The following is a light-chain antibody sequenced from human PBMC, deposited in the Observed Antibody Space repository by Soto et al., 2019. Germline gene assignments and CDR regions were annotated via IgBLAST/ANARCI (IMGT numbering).Light chain of an antibody. V-gene: IGKV3-20*01. Sequence: EIVLTQSPGTLSLSPGERATLSCRASQSVSSSYLAWYQQKPGQAPRLLIYGASSRATGIPDRFSGSGSGTDFTLTIRRLEPEDFAVYYCQQYGSSPRTFGQGTKVDNK. CDR1: QSVSSSY. CDR3: QQYGSSPRT. CDR2: GAS. J-gene: IGKJ1*01.